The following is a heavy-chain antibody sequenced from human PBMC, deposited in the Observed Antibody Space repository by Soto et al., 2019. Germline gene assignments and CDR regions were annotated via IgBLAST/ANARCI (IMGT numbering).Heavy chain of an antibody. CDR1: GGSIDNSHSF. D-gene: IGHD2-15*01. Sequence: SETLSLTCDVSGGSIDNSHSFWGWVRQPPVRGLEFLGSVYYSGGTYYNPSFKSRVTVSVDTSKKQVPLRVRYVTVAETARYYCVIVVEAATRHTDFNSWGQGIVVTVSS. V-gene: IGHV4-39*01. J-gene: IGHJ4*02. CDR2: VYYSGGT. CDR3: VIVVEAATRHTDFNS.